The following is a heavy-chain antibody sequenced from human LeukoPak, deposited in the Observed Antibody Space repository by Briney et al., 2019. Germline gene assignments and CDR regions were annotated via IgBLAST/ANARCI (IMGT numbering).Heavy chain of an antibody. D-gene: IGHD5-12*01. CDR2: IGSNGGST. Sequence: SGRSLRLSCAASGFTFSSYAMHWVRQAPGKGLEYVSAIGSNGGSTYYANSVKGRFTISRDNSKNTLYLQMGSLRAEDMAVYYCARDRGYSGYDPLFDYWGQGTLVTVSS. CDR3: ARDRGYSGYDPLFDY. J-gene: IGHJ4*02. CDR1: GFTFSSYA. V-gene: IGHV3-64*01.